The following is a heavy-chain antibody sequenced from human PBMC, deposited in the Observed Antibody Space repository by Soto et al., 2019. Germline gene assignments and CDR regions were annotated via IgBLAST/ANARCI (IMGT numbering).Heavy chain of an antibody. CDR3: AREGGLAYCGGDCLYNWFDP. CDR2: RSYSGST. Sequence: SETLSLTCNVSGGSISSGDYYWSWVRQHPGKGLEWIGYRSYSGSTYYNPSLKSRVTIVVDTSRNQFSLRLRSVTAADTAVYYCAREGGLAYCGGDCLYNWFDPWGQGTLVTVS. V-gene: IGHV4-31*03. D-gene: IGHD2-21*02. J-gene: IGHJ5*02. CDR1: GGSISSGDYY.